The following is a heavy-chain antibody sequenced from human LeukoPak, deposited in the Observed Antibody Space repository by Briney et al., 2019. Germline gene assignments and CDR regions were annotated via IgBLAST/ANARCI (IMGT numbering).Heavy chain of an antibody. D-gene: IGHD3-10*01. CDR1: GGSFSGYY. Sequence: SETLSLTCAVYGGSFSGYYWSWIRQPPGKGLEWIGEINHSGSTNYNPSLKSRVTISVDTSKNQFSLKLSSVTAADTAVYYCARGRSALITMVRDPYWGAFDIWGQGTMVTVSS. V-gene: IGHV4-34*01. CDR3: ARGRSALITMVRDPYWGAFDI. CDR2: INHSGST. J-gene: IGHJ3*02.